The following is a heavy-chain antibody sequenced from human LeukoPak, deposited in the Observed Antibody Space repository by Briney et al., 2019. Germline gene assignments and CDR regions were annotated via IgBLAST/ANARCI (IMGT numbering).Heavy chain of an antibody. V-gene: IGHV4-39*01. CDR2: IYYSGST. Sequence: SETLSLTCTVSGGSISSSGYYWGWIRQPPGRGLEWIGSIYYSGSTYYNPSLKSRVTISVDTSKNQFSLKLSSVTAADTAVYYCARQRGRCSGGSCYPGVYFQHWGQGTLVTVSS. J-gene: IGHJ1*01. CDR3: ARQRGRCSGGSCYPGVYFQH. D-gene: IGHD2-15*01. CDR1: GGSISSSGYY.